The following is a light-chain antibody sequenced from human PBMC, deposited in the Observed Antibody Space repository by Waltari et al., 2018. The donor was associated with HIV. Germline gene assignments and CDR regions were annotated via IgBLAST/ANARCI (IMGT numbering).Light chain of an antibody. CDR1: QTILYSSKNRNY. V-gene: IGKV4-1*01. CDR2: SAS. J-gene: IGKJ1*01. Sequence: DIVMTQSPDSLAVSMGERATINCKSSQTILYSSKNRNYLAWYQQKPRQPPNLLIYSASSRESAVPDRFSASGAGTDCTLTISSLQSEDVALYYCEQHYYSPGPFGQRTKVHIK. CDR3: EQHYYSPGP.